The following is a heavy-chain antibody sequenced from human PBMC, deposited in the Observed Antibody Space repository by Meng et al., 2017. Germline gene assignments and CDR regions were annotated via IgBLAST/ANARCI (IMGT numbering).Heavy chain of an antibody. V-gene: IGHV1-2*06. Sequence: QLALVQGGTDVKKPSPSVKVSCKASGYTFPGYYMHWVRQAPGQGLEWMGRINPNSGGTNYAQKFQGRVTMTRDTSISTAYMELSRLRSDDTAVYYCAREAITNYDILTGYPDYWGQGTLVTVSS. CDR2: INPNSGGT. D-gene: IGHD3-9*01. J-gene: IGHJ4*02. CDR1: GYTFPGYY. CDR3: AREAITNYDILTGYPDY.